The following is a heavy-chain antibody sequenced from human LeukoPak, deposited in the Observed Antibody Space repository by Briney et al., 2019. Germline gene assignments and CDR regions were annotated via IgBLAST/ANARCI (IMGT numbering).Heavy chain of an antibody. Sequence: SQTLSLTCAISGDSVSSNSGACNWVRQSPSRGLEWLARTYYRSKWYYDYAVSVESRITIDPDTSKNQFSLRLNSVTPEDTAVYYCASGTTASHIDYWGPGTLVTVSS. CDR3: ASGTTASHIDY. D-gene: IGHD1-7*01. CDR1: GDSVSSNSGA. CDR2: TYYRSKWYY. J-gene: IGHJ4*02. V-gene: IGHV6-1*01.